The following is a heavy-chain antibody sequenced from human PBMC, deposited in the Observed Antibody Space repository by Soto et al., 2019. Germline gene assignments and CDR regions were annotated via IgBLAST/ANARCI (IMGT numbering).Heavy chain of an antibody. Sequence: EVQLVESGGGLVQPGGSLRLSCAASGFTFDDYAIHWVRQTPGKGLEWVSGISWNGAATGYADSVKGRFTISRDNAKNALCLQMNSLRNEDTAMYFCVNLPLYGSVFDWWGQGTLVSVSS. D-gene: IGHD3-10*01. CDR2: ISWNGAAT. CDR1: GFTFDDYA. V-gene: IGHV3-9*01. CDR3: VNLPLYGSVFDW. J-gene: IGHJ4*02.